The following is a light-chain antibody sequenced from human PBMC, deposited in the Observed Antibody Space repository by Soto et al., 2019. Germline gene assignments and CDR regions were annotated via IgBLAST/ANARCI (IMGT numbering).Light chain of an antibody. CDR1: QGISNS. Sequence: DIPMTQSPSSLSASVGDRVTITCRASQGISNSLAWYQHKPGKAPKLLIHAASTLQSGVPSRFSGSGFGTDFTLTISSLQPEDVATYYCQKYNIAPATFGPGTQVDI. V-gene: IGKV1-27*01. J-gene: IGKJ3*01. CDR2: AAS. CDR3: QKYNIAPAT.